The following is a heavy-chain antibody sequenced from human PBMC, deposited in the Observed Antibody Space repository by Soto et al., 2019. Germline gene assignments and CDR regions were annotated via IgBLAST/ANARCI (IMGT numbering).Heavy chain of an antibody. CDR1: GDSISSSSYY. CDR2: IYYSGTT. D-gene: IGHD3-9*01. J-gene: IGHJ2*01. V-gene: IGHV4-39*01. Sequence: SETLSLTCIVSGDSISSSSYYWVWIRQPPGKGLEWIGSIYYSGTTYHNPSLESRVTISIDTSKNQFSLKVSSLTAADTAVYYCAKTGPYDILTYWYFDLWGRGTLVTVSS. CDR3: AKTGPYDILTYWYFDL.